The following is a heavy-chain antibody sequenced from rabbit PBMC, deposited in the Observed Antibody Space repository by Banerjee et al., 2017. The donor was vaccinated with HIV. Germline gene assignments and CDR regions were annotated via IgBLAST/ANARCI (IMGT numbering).Heavy chain of an antibody. CDR2: INTSSGNT. CDR3: VRASSRGYHDWLDL. V-gene: IGHV1S43*01. J-gene: IGHJ5*01. Sequence: QSLEETGGGLVQPGGSLTLSCKASGFDFSNYYMSWVRQAPGKGLEWIACINTSSGNTVYASWVNGRFTISSDSAQNTVDLQMNSLTAADTATYFCVRASSRGYHDWLDLWGQGTLVTVS. D-gene: IGHD1-1*01. CDR1: GFDFSNYY.